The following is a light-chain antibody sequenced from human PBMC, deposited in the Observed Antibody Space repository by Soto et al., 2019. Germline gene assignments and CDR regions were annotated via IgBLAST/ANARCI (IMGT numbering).Light chain of an antibody. CDR3: QQRSNWPWT. Sequence: ETVLTQSPGTLSLSPGETATLSCRASQSVISNYLAWYQQKPDQAPRLLIYGASNRATGIPARFSGSGSGTDFTLTISSLEPEDFAVYYCQQRSNWPWTFGQGTKVDIK. J-gene: IGKJ1*01. CDR1: QSVISNY. V-gene: IGKV3D-20*02. CDR2: GAS.